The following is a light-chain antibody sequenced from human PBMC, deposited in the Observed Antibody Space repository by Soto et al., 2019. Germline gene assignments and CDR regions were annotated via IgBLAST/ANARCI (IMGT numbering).Light chain of an antibody. J-gene: IGKJ1*01. Sequence: IQMTQSASSLSASVENRVIITCRASQSISNHLNWYQQKPGKAPKLLIFAASSLQSGVPSRFSGSRPGPDFTLTISSLQPEDFATYYCQQSYSSPPTFGQGTRWIS. CDR3: QQSYSSPPT. V-gene: IGKV1-39*01. CDR1: QSISNH. CDR2: AAS.